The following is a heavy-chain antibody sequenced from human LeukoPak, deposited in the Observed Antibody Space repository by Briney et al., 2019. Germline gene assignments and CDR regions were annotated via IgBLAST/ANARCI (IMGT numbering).Heavy chain of an antibody. CDR2: IYYSGST. D-gene: IGHD2-2*01. J-gene: IGHJ4*02. Sequence: SETLSLTCAVSGGSISSGGYSWSWIRQPPGKGLEWIGYIYYSGSTYYNPSLKSRVTISVDTSKNQFSLKLNSVTAADTALYYCARLRAAPWGFDYWGQGSLVPVSS. V-gene: IGHV4-30-4*07. CDR3: ARLRAAPWGFDY. CDR1: GGSISSGGYS.